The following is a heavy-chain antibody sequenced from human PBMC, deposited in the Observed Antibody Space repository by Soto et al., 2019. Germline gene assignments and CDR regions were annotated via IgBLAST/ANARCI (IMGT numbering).Heavy chain of an antibody. CDR3: ARGFVVVTAAMERNYYYGMDV. Sequence: SETLSLTCAVYGGSFSGYYWSWIRQPPGKGLEWIGEINHSGSTNYNPSLKSRVTISVDTSKNQFSLKLSPVTAADTAVYYCARGFVVVTAAMERNYYYGMDVWGQGTTVTVSS. J-gene: IGHJ6*02. CDR2: INHSGST. CDR1: GGSFSGYY. V-gene: IGHV4-34*01. D-gene: IGHD2-2*01.